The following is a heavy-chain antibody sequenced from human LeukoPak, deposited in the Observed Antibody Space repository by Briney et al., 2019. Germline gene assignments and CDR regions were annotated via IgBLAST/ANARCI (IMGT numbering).Heavy chain of an antibody. Sequence: ASVKVSCKASGYPFTSNGVSWVRQAPGQGLEWMGWIGTDKDNTKYAQKFQGRVTMTADRSTTTVYMELRRLTSDDTAVYYCARDVLGATCGFDYWGQGTLVTVSS. CDR3: ARDVLGATCGFDY. CDR2: IGTDKDNT. CDR1: GYPFTSNG. J-gene: IGHJ4*02. D-gene: IGHD1-26*01. V-gene: IGHV1-18*01.